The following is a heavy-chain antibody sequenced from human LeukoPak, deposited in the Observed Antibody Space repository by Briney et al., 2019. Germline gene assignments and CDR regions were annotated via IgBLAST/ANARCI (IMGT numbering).Heavy chain of an antibody. V-gene: IGHV3-21*01. CDR2: ISSSSSYI. D-gene: IGHD3-22*01. CDR3: ATRITTTVD. Sequence: GGSLRLSCVASGFTYRRYSMNWVRQAPGKGLEWVSSISSSSSYIQYADSVKGRFTISRDNAKDSLYLQMNSLRAEDTAVYYCATRITTTVDWGQGTLVTVSS. CDR1: GFTYRRYS. J-gene: IGHJ4*02.